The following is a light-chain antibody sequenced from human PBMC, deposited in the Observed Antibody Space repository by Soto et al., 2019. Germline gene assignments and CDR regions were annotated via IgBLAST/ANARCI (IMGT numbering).Light chain of an antibody. V-gene: IGKV3-11*01. CDR3: QQRSNGPAYT. Sequence: EVVLTQSPATLSLSPGERATLSCRASQSVSSNLAWYQQKPGQAPRLLIYDASNRATGIPGRFSSSGSGTDFTLPISSLEPEDFAVYYCQQRSNGPAYTFGQGTRLDIK. CDR1: QSVSSN. J-gene: IGKJ2*01. CDR2: DAS.